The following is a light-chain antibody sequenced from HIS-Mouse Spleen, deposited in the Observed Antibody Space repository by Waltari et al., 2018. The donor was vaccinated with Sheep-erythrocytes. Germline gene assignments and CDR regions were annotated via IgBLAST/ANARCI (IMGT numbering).Light chain of an antibody. J-gene: IGKJ1*01. V-gene: IGKV3-15*01. CDR2: GAS. Sequence: EIVMTQSPATLSVSPGERATLYCRASQSVSSNLAWYQQKPGQAPRLLIYGASTRATGIPARCSGSGSGTEFTLTISSMQSEVFAVYYCQQYNNWPWTFGQGTKVEIK. CDR3: QQYNNWPWT. CDR1: QSVSSN.